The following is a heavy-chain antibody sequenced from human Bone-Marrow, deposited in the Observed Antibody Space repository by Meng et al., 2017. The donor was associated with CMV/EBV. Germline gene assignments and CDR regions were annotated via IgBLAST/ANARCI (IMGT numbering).Heavy chain of an antibody. V-gene: IGHV3-30-3*01. CDR3: ARDRIDILTGLDY. CDR1: GFTFSSYA. CDR2: ISYDGSNK. J-gene: IGHJ4*02. D-gene: IGHD3-9*01. Sequence: GESLKISCAASGFTFSSYAMHWVRQAPGKGLEWVAVISYDGSNKYYADSVKGRFTISRDNSKDTLYLQMNSLRAEDTAVYYCARDRIDILTGLDYWGQGTRVTVSS.